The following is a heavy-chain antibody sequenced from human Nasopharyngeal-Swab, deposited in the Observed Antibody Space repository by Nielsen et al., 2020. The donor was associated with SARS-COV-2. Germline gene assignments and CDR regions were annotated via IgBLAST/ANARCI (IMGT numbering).Heavy chain of an antibody. CDR1: GSSISNYY. Sequence: SETLSLTCTVSGSSISNYYWSWIRQPPGKGLEWIGYISYTGSTNYNPSLKSRVTISLDTSKTQFSLKLRSVTAADTAVYYCARHYGHVVVTDNWFDPWGQGTLVTASS. CDR3: ARHYGHVVVTDNWFDP. J-gene: IGHJ5*02. CDR2: ISYTGST. V-gene: IGHV4-59*08. D-gene: IGHD2-21*02.